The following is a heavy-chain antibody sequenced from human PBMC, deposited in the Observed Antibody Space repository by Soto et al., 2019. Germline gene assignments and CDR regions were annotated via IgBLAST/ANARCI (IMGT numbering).Heavy chain of an antibody. J-gene: IGHJ4*02. CDR3: ATVGMTSPSDFDY. CDR2: IYFTGYT. Sequence: QVQLQESGPVLVKPSETLSLTCTVSGGSLSSHYWSWIRQAPGMGLEWIGYIYFTGYTNYKPSINNRITTSVDQTKSQCALSLDSVTSAGAAGYYCATVGMTSPSDFDYGSQGTLVSASS. CDR1: GGSLSSHY. V-gene: IGHV4-59*11.